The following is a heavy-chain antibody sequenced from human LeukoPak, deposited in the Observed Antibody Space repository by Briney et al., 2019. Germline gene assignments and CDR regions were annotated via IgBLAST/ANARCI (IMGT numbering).Heavy chain of an antibody. Sequence: GGSLRLSCAASGFTFSSYAMSWVRQAPGKGLEWVSAISGSSGSTYYADSVKGRFTISRDNSKNTLYLQMNSLRAEDTAVYYCAKDSYFWSGFDYWGQGTLVTVSS. V-gene: IGHV3-23*01. J-gene: IGHJ4*02. CDR2: ISGSSGST. D-gene: IGHD3-3*01. CDR1: GFTFSSYA. CDR3: AKDSYFWSGFDY.